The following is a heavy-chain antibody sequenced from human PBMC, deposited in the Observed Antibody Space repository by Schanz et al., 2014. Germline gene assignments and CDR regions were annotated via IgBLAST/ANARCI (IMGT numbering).Heavy chain of an antibody. CDR2: VSSSSSYT. J-gene: IGHJ4*02. CDR3: ARDASSSDYHLAH. V-gene: IGHV3-21*05. D-gene: IGHD3-22*01. Sequence: VQLVESGGGVVQPGRSLRLSCAASGFTFSSYGMHWVRQAPGKGLEWVSYVSSSSSYTHYADSVKGRFTISRDNAKNSLYLEMNSLRVEDTAFYYCARDASSSDYHLAHWGQGTLVTVSS. CDR1: GFTFSSYG.